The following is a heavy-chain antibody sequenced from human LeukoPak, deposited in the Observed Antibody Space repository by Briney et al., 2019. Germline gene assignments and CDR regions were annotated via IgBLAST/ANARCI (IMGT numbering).Heavy chain of an antibody. D-gene: IGHD3-3*01. CDR3: ARAPYYDFWSGHEDYYYYYMDV. CDR1: GGTFSSYA. J-gene: IGHJ6*03. CDR2: IIPIFGTA. Sequence: SVKVSCKASGGTFSSYAISWVRQAPGQGLEWMGGIIPIFGTANYAQKFQGRVKITTDESTSTAYMELSSLRSEDTAVYYCARAPYYDFWSGHEDYYYYYMDVWGKGTTVTVSS. V-gene: IGHV1-69*05.